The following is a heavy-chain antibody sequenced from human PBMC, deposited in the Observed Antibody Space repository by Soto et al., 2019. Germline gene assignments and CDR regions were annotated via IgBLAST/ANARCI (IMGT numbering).Heavy chain of an antibody. Sequence: PGWSLRLSCSASVFTFSSYAMSWCRQAPGKGLEWVSTISGSGDSTYYADSVKGRFTISRDNSKNTLYLQMNSLRAEDTAVYYCATPLYSSSNYYYYGMDVWGQGTTVTVSS. D-gene: IGHD6-6*01. CDR3: ATPLYSSSNYYYYGMDV. V-gene: IGHV3-23*01. CDR2: ISGSGDST. J-gene: IGHJ6*02. CDR1: VFTFSSYA.